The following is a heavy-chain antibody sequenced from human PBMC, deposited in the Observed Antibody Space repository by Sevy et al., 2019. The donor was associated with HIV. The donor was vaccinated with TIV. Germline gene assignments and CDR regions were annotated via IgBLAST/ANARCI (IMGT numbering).Heavy chain of an antibody. D-gene: IGHD5-12*01. CDR3: AKKGWDGYNIASDY. CDR1: GFTFSSYG. CDR2: IWYDGSNQ. V-gene: IGHV3-33*06. Sequence: GGSLRLSCAASGFTFSSYGMHWVRQAPGKGLEWVAVIWYDGSNQYYADSVKGRFTISIDNSKNTLYLQMNSLRVEDSALYYCAKKGWDGYNIASDYWVQVTLVTVSS. J-gene: IGHJ4*02.